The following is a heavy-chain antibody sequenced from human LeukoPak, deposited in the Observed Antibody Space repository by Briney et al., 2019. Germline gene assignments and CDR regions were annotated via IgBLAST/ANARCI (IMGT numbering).Heavy chain of an antibody. Sequence: SETLSLTCTVSGGSISSSSYYWGWIRQPPGKGLEWIGSIYYSGSTYYNPSLKSRVTISVDTSKNQFSLKLSSVTAADTAVYYCARGVGYCTNGVCPGLWGHYYYGMDVWGQGTTVTVSS. D-gene: IGHD2-8*01. CDR2: IYYSGST. CDR3: ARGVGYCTNGVCPGLWGHYYYGMDV. J-gene: IGHJ6*02. V-gene: IGHV4-39*01. CDR1: GGSISSSSYY.